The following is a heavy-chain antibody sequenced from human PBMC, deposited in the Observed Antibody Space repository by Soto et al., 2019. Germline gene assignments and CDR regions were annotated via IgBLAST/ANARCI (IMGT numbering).Heavy chain of an antibody. V-gene: IGHV5-51*01. Sequence: EVQLVQSGAKVKKPGESLYISCKASGYSFTNYWIAWVRQMPGKGLEWMGTIYPGDSDTRYSPSFQGQVTISVDNSISTAYLQWSSLKASDTAMYYCARGPTSISNPYYSDFWGQGTLVTVSS. CDR1: GYSFTNYW. CDR2: IYPGDSDT. CDR3: ARGPTSISNPYYSDF. J-gene: IGHJ4*02. D-gene: IGHD3-10*01.